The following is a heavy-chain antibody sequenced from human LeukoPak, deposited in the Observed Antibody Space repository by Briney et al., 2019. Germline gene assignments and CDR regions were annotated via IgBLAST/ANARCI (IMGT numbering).Heavy chain of an antibody. J-gene: IGHJ4*02. V-gene: IGHV1-2*02. CDR1: GYTFTGYY. CDR2: INPNSGGT. D-gene: IGHD4-17*01. Sequence: ASVKVSCKASGYTFTGYYMHWVRQAPGQGLEWMGWINPNSGGTNYAQKFQGRVTMTRDTSISTAYMELSRLRSDDTAVYYCARDFAGYGDPFYYWGQGTLVTVSS. CDR3: ARDFAGYGDPFYY.